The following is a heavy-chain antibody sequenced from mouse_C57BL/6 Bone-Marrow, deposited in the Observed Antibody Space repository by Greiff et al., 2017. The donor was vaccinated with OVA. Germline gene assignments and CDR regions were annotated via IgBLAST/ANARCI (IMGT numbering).Heavy chain of an antibody. J-gene: IGHJ1*03. CDR3: ARDHFYWYSDV. V-gene: IGHV5-4*01. CDR2: ISDGGSYT. Sequence: EVQGVESGGGLVKPGGSLKLSCAASGFTFSSYAMSWVRQTPEKRLEWVATISDGGSYTYYPDNVKGRFTISRDNAKNNLYLQMSHLKSEDTAMYYCARDHFYWYSDVWGTGTTVTVSS. CDR1: GFTFSSYA.